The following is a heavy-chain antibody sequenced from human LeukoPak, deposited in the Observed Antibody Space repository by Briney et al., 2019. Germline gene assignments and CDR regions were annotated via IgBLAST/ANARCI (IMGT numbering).Heavy chain of an antibody. Sequence: TGGSLRLSCATSGFTFRSYWMHWVRHAPGKGLVWVSRLNFDGSDTSYADSVKGRFTISRDNAKNTLYLQMNSLRAEDTAVYYCARRFQNALRALSDDAFDVWGQGTMVTVSS. J-gene: IGHJ3*01. CDR3: ARRFQNALRALSDDAFDV. CDR2: LNFDGSDT. V-gene: IGHV3-74*01. D-gene: IGHD3-3*01. CDR1: GFTFRSYW.